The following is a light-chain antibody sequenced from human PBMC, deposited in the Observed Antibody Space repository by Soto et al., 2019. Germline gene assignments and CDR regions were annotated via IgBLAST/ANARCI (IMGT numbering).Light chain of an antibody. Sequence: AIRMTQSPSSFSASTGDRVTITCRASHGISTYLAWYQQKPGKAPKLLISAASTLQSGVPSTFSGNGSGTDFTLTISWLQSEDFASYYCQQYYTYPLTFGGGTKV. CDR2: AAS. CDR3: QQYYTYPLT. J-gene: IGKJ4*01. CDR1: HGISTY. V-gene: IGKV1-8*01.